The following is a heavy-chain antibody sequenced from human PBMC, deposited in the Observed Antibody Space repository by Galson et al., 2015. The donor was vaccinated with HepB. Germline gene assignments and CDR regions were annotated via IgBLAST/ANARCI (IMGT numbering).Heavy chain of an antibody. J-gene: IGHJ6*02. CDR3: AKVVTTVPYYYYGMDV. Sequence: SLRLSCAASGFTFSSYGMHWVRQAPGKGLEWVAVISYDGSNKYYADSVKGRFTISRDNSKNTLYLQMNSLRAEDTAVYYCAKVVTTVPYYYYGMDVWGQGTTVTVSS. D-gene: IGHD4-11*01. V-gene: IGHV3-30*18. CDR1: GFTFSSYG. CDR2: ISYDGSNK.